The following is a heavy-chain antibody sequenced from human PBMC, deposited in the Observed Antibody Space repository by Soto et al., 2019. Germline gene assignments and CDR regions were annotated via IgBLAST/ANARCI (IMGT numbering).Heavy chain of an antibody. J-gene: IGHJ4*02. V-gene: IGHV3-23*01. Sequence: EVHLLESGGGLVQPGGSLRLSCVASGFTFNTYGMSWVRQAPGKGLEWLSLTSASGGSTYYADSVKGRFTISRDNSKDTLYLHMNSLGVEDTAVYYCARRAATVTYFDHWGQGALVTVSP. D-gene: IGHD5-18*01. CDR1: GFTFNTYG. CDR3: ARRAATVTYFDH. CDR2: TSASGGST.